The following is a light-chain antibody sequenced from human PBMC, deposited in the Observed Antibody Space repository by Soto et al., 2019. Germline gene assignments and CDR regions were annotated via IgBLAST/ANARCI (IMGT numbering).Light chain of an antibody. J-gene: IGLJ1*01. CDR3: CSYAGSSTPYV. CDR2: EGS. V-gene: IGLV2-23*01. Sequence: LTQPASVSGSPGQSITISCTGTSSDVGSYKYVSWYQQYPGKAPKLMIYEGSKRPSGVSNRFSGSKSGNTASLTITGLQAEDEADYYCCSYAGSSTPYVFGSGTKVTVL. CDR1: SSDVGSYKY.